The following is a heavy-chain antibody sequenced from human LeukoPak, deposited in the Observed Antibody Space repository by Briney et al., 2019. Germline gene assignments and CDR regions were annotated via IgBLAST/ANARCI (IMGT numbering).Heavy chain of an antibody. D-gene: IGHD3-3*01. CDR3: ARGEAAATYYEFWSGYLGPRNVNYYFDY. Sequence: SGTLSLTCAVSGGSISSSNWWSWVRPPPGKGLEWIGEINHSGSTNYNPSLKSRVTISVDTSKNQFSLKLSSVTAADTAVYYCARGEAAATYYEFWSGYLGPRNVNYYFDYWGQGTLVTVSS. CDR2: INHSGST. CDR1: GGSISSSNW. J-gene: IGHJ4*02. V-gene: IGHV4-4*02.